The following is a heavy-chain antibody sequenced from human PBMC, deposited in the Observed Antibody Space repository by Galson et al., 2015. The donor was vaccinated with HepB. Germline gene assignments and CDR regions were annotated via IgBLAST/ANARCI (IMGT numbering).Heavy chain of an antibody. CDR2: IIPIFGTA. V-gene: IGHV1-69*05. D-gene: IGHD3-3*01. CDR1: GGTFSRYA. CDR3: ARGGTYDFWSGYTYYYYMDV. Sequence: SVKVSCKASGGTFSRYAISWVRQAPGQGLEWMGGIIPIFGTAKYAQKFQGRVTMTRNTSISTAYMELSSLRSEDTAVYYCARGGTYDFWSGYTYYYYMDVWGKGTTVTVSS. J-gene: IGHJ6*03.